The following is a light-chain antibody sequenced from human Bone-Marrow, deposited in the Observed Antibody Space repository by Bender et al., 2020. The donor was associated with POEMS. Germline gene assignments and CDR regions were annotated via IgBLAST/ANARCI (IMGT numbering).Light chain of an antibody. Sequence: QSVLTQPPSASETPGQRVTISCTGTSSDIGAGYDVHWYQQLPGTAPKLLIYQGSNRPSGVPDRFSGSKSDTSASLAINGLQPEDEGDYYCQSYDRALRVVVLGGGTKLTVL. CDR2: QGS. J-gene: IGLJ3*02. CDR3: QSYDRALRVVV. CDR1: SSDIGAGYD. V-gene: IGLV1-40*01.